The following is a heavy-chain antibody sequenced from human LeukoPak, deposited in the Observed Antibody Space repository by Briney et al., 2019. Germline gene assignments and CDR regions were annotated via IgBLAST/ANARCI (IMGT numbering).Heavy chain of an antibody. CDR3: AKGSSGGVDF. CDR1: GGSISSSSYY. J-gene: IGHJ4*02. Sequence: TSETLSLTCTVSGGSISSSSYYWGWIRQPPGKGLEWIGSMYYSGSTYYNPSLKSRVTISVDTSKNHFSLKLTSVTAADTAVYYCAKGSSGGVDFWGQGTLVTVSS. D-gene: IGHD6-6*01. V-gene: IGHV4-39*07. CDR2: MYYSGST.